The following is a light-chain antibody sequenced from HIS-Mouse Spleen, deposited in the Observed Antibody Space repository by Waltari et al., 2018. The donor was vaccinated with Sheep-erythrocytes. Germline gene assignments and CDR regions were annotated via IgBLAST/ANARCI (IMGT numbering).Light chain of an antibody. CDR2: KAS. J-gene: IGKJ1*01. V-gene: IGKV1-5*03. Sequence: DIQMTQSPSTLSASVRDRVTITCRASQSIRSWLAWYQQKPGKAPKPLIYKASSLESGVPSRFSGSGSGTEFTLTISSLQPDDFATYYCQQYNSYSGTFGQGTKVEIK. CDR3: QQYNSYSGT. CDR1: QSIRSW.